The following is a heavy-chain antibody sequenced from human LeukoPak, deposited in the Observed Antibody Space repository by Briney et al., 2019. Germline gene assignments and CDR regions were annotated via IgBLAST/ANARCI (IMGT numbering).Heavy chain of an antibody. J-gene: IGHJ4*02. V-gene: IGHV3-74*01. CDR1: GFSFSGHW. Sequence: GGSLRLSCTASGFSFSGHWMHWARQLPGKGLVWVSRISPTGSTTSYADSVKGRFTVSRDNAKNTLYLQVNNLKAEDTAVYYCARGPNSNWSGLDFWGQGTLLTVSS. CDR3: ARGPNSNWSGLDF. CDR2: ISPTGSTT. D-gene: IGHD6-6*01.